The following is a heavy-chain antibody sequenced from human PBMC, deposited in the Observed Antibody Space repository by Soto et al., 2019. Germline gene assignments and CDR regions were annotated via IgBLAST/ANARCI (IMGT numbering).Heavy chain of an antibody. CDR2: ISGSGGST. Sequence: EVQLLESGGGLVQPGGSLRLSCAASGFTFSSYAMSWVRQAPGKGLEWVSAISGSGGSTYYADSVKGRFTISRDNSKNTLYLQMNSLRAEDTAVYYCASLSYDSSGYKLGMGYYFDYWGQGTLVTVSS. J-gene: IGHJ4*02. V-gene: IGHV3-23*01. CDR3: ASLSYDSSGYKLGMGYYFDY. D-gene: IGHD3-22*01. CDR1: GFTFSSYA.